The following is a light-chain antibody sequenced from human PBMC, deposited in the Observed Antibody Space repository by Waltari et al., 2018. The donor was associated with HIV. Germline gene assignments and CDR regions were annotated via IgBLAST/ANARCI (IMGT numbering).Light chain of an antibody. Sequence: EIVLTQSPAPLSLSPGERATLSCRASRSVGDYLAWYQQKPGQAPKRFIYDASNRATGIPARFSGSGFGTDFTLTISSLEPEDFAVYYCQQRSTWPGPTFGGGTKVEI. J-gene: IGKJ4*01. CDR3: QQRSTWPGPT. CDR2: DAS. V-gene: IGKV3-11*01. CDR1: RSVGDY.